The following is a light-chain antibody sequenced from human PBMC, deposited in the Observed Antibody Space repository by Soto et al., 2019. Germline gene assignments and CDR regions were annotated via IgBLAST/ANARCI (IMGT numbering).Light chain of an antibody. CDR1: QSVRSGY. J-gene: IGKJ1*01. V-gene: IGKV3-20*01. Sequence: ESVLTQSPGTLSLSPGERATLSCRASQSVRSGYLAWYQQKPGQAPRLLIYGASSRATGIPDRFSGSGSGTDFTLTISRLEPEDFAVYYCQQYGSSPTFGQGTKVEIK. CDR3: QQYGSSPT. CDR2: GAS.